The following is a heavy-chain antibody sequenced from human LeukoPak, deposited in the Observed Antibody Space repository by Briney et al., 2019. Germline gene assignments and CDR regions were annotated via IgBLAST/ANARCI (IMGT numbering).Heavy chain of an antibody. D-gene: IGHD3-10*01. J-gene: IGHJ4*02. CDR2: IYYSGST. V-gene: IGHV4-59*01. CDR3: ARESGSTLAKYYFDY. Sequence: SETLSLTCTVSGGSISSYYWSWIRQPPGKGLEWIGYIYYSGSTNYNPSLKSRVTISVDTSKNQFSLKLSSVTAADTAVYYCARESGSTLAKYYFDYWGQGTLVTVSS. CDR1: GGSISSYY.